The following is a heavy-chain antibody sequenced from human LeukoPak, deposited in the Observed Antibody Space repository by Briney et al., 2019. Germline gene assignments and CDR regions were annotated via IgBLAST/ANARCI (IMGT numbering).Heavy chain of an antibody. Sequence: GGSLRLSCAASGFTFSSYWMHWVRQAPGKGLVWVSRINSDGSSTSYADSVKGRFTISRDNAKNTLYLQMNSLRAEDTAVYYCARDPPPNYYDSSGYYQGGGYFDYWGQGTLVTVSS. J-gene: IGHJ4*02. D-gene: IGHD3-22*01. CDR2: INSDGSST. CDR3: ARDPPPNYYDSSGYYQGGGYFDY. V-gene: IGHV3-74*01. CDR1: GFTFSSYW.